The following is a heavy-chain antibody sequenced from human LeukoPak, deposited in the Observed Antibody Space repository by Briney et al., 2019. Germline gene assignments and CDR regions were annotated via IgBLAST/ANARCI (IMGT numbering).Heavy chain of an antibody. J-gene: IGHJ6*02. Sequence: SETLSLTCTVSGGSISSYYWSWIRQPPGKGLEWIGSIYYSGSTYYNPSLKSRVTISVDRSKNQFSLKVSSVTAADTAMYYCAHYLDDSGYYPKYGMDVWGQGTTVTVSS. V-gene: IGHV4-59*05. CDR1: GGSISSYY. CDR3: AHYLDDSGYYPKYGMDV. CDR2: IYYSGST. D-gene: IGHD3-22*01.